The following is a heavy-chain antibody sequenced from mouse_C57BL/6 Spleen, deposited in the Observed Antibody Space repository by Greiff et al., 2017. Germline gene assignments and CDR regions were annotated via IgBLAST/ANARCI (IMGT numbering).Heavy chain of an antibody. Sequence: EVKLVESGPGLVKPSQTVFLTCTVTGISITTGSYRWSWIRQFPGNKLEWIGYIYYSGTITYNPSLTSPTTITRDTPKNQFFLEMNSLTAEDTATYYCARYYDYYYAMDYWGQGTSVTVSS. CDR2: IYYSGTI. J-gene: IGHJ4*01. V-gene: IGHV3-5*01. D-gene: IGHD2-4*01. CDR3: ARYYDYYYAMDY. CDR1: GISITTGSYR.